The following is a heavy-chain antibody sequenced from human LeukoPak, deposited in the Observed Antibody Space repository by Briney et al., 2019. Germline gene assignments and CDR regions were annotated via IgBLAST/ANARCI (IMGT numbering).Heavy chain of an antibody. D-gene: IGHD2-2*01. Sequence: ASVTVSCTASGYTFTDYYVHWVRQAPGQGLERMGWINPSSGGTTSAQKFQGRVTMTRDTSISTAYMELSRLRSDDTAVYYCARGVVVPAANYFDYWGQGTLVTVSS. J-gene: IGHJ4*02. CDR2: INPSSGGT. CDR3: ARGVVVPAANYFDY. CDR1: GYTFTDYY. V-gene: IGHV1-2*02.